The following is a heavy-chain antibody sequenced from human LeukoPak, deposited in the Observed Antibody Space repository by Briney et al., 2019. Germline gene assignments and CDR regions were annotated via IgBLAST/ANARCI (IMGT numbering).Heavy chain of an antibody. CDR2: ISAYNGNT. V-gene: IGHV1-18*01. CDR1: GYTFTSYG. CDR3: AREVQENYYHYYYMDV. D-gene: IGHD1-1*01. Sequence: ASVKVSCKASGYTFTSYGISWVRQAPGQGLEWMGWISAYNGNTNYAQKLQGRVTTTTDTSTSIAYMELRSLRSDDTAVYYCAREVQENYYHYYYMDVWGKGTTVTVSS. J-gene: IGHJ6*03.